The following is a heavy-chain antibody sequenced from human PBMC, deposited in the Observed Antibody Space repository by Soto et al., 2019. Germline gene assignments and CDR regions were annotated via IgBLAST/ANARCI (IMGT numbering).Heavy chain of an antibody. CDR3: ARVPRPYSSSQSFDY. CDR2: IIPIFGTA. CDR1: GGTFSSYA. Sequence: ASVKVSCKASGGTFSSYAISWVRQAPGQGLEWMGGIIPIFGTANYEQKFQGRVTITADESTSTAYMELSSLRSEDTAVYYCARVPRPYSSSQSFDYWGQGTLVTVSS. D-gene: IGHD6-13*01. J-gene: IGHJ4*02. V-gene: IGHV1-69*13.